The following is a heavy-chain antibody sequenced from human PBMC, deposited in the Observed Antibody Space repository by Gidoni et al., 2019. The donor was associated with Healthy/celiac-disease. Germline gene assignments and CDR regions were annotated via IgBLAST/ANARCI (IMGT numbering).Heavy chain of an antibody. D-gene: IGHD3-9*01. CDR3: ARGPYDILTGYYTLIDY. CDR2: IIPIFGTA. V-gene: IGHV1-69*01. J-gene: IGHJ4*02. Sequence: QVQLVQSGAEVKKPGSSVKVPCTASGCTFHSYAISWVRQAPGEGLEWMGGIIPIFGTANYAQKFQGRVTITADESTSTAYMELSSLRSEDTAVYYCARGPYDILTGYYTLIDYWGQGTLVTVSS. CDR1: GCTFHSYA.